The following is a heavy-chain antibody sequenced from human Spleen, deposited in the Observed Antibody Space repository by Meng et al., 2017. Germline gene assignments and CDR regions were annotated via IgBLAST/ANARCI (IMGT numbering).Heavy chain of an antibody. J-gene: IGHJ5*02. CDR2: INRSGST. D-gene: IGHD3-10*01. Sequence: QLQLQHAGGGLLMPPATLSPTCALHGGSFGGDHWSWIRQPPGEGLEWIGEINRSGSTNYNPSLKSRVTISADTSKNQFSLKLSSVTAADSAVYYCAGGRLTYYYGSGSFYFDPWGQGTLVTVSS. CDR3: AGGRLTYYYGSGSFYFDP. CDR1: GGSFGGDH. V-gene: IGHV4-34*01.